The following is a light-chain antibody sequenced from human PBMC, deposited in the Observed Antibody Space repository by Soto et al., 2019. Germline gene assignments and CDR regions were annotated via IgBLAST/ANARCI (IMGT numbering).Light chain of an antibody. V-gene: IGKV3-20*01. J-gene: IGKJ3*01. CDR3: QQYGDSPFT. Sequence: DIVLTQSPGTLSLSPGERAILSCRASQSVVNSYLAWFQHKPGQAPRLLIHDASRRATGIPDRFSGSGSGTGFTLTISRLEPEDFAVYYCQQYGDSPFTFGPGTRVDIK. CDR2: DAS. CDR1: QSVVNSY.